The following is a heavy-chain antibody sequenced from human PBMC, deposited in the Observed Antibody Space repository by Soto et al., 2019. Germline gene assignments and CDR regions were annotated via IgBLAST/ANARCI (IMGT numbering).Heavy chain of an antibody. D-gene: IGHD5-18*01. CDR1: GFTFSSYG. V-gene: IGHV3-33*01. Sequence: QVQLVESGGGVVQPGRSLRLSCAASGFTFSSYGMHWVRQAPGKGLEWVAVIWYDGSNKYYADSVKGRFTISRDNSKNTLYLQMNSLRAEDTAVYYCARGVDTAMEDAFDIWGQGTMVTVSS. J-gene: IGHJ3*02. CDR2: IWYDGSNK. CDR3: ARGVDTAMEDAFDI.